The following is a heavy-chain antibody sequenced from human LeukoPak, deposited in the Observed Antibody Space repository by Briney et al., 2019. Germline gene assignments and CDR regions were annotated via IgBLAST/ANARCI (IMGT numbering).Heavy chain of an antibody. CDR3: ARGLGPHGSRDY. CDR2: ISSSSSYI. CDR1: GFTFSSYS. V-gene: IGHV3-21*01. J-gene: IGHJ4*02. D-gene: IGHD2-15*01. Sequence: GGSLRLSCAASGFTFSSYSMNWVRQVPGKGLEWVSSISSSSSYIYYADSVKGRFTISRDNAKNSLYLQMNSLRAEDTAVYYCARGLGPHGSRDYWGQGTLVTVSS.